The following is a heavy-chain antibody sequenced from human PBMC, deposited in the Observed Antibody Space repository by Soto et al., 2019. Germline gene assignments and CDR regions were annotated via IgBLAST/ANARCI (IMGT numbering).Heavy chain of an antibody. CDR3: ARCRSTNWYLDL. CDR1: GFTFSSYA. V-gene: IGHV3-23*01. CDR2: ISGGADST. J-gene: IGHJ2*01. Sequence: EVQLLESGGGLVQPGGSLRLSCAASGFTFSSYAMSWVRQAPGKGLEWVSAISGGADSTYYADSVKCRFTMSRDNSKNTLYLQLNSLRAEETAVYYCARCRSTNWYLDLWGRGTLVTVSS. D-gene: IGHD2-8*01.